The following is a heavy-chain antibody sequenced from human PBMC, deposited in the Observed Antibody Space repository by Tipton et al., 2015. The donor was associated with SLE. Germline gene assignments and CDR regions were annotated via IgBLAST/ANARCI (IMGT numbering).Heavy chain of an antibody. J-gene: IGHJ4*02. Sequence: TLSLTCTVPGGSISSYYWSWVRQPPGKGLEWIGYIYYSGSTNYHPSLKSRVPISVDTSKNQFSLILSSVTAADTAVYYCARDSGWYYFDYWGQGTLVTVSS. D-gene: IGHD6-19*01. V-gene: IGHV4-59*01. CDR1: GGSISSYY. CDR2: IYYSGST. CDR3: ARDSGWYYFDY.